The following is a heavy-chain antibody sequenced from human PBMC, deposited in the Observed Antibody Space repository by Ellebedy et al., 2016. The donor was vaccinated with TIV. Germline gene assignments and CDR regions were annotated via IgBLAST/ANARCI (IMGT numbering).Heavy chain of an antibody. V-gene: IGHV4-34*01. J-gene: IGHJ4*02. CDR1: GGSFSGYY. D-gene: IGHD3-16*02. CDR2: INHSGST. Sequence: SETLSLXXAVYGGSFSGYYWSWIRQPPGKGLEWIGEINHSGSTNYNPSLKSRVTISVDTSKNQFSLKLSSVTAADTAVYYCARGDYVWGSYRPSDYWGQGTLVTVSS. CDR3: ARGDYVWGSYRPSDY.